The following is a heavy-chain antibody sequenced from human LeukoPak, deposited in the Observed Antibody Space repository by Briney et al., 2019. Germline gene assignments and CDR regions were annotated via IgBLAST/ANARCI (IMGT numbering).Heavy chain of an antibody. CDR1: GFTFSSYS. CDR2: ISSSSSTI. D-gene: IGHD3-10*01. Sequence: PGGSLRLSCAASGFTFSSYSMNWVRQAPGKGLEWVSYISSSSSTICYADSVKGRFTISRDNAKNSLYLQMNSLRAEDTAVYYCAMIGITMVRGVVDYWGQGTLVTVS. J-gene: IGHJ4*02. CDR3: AMIGITMVRGVVDY. V-gene: IGHV3-48*04.